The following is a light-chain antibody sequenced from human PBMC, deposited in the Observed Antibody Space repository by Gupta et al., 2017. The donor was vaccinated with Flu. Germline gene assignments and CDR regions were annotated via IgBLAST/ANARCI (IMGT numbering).Light chain of an antibody. J-gene: IGLJ3*02. CDR1: VGGYNY. CDR3: SSYTSSSTWV. CDR2: DVS. V-gene: IGLV2-14*04. Sequence: VGGYNYVSWYQQHPGKAPKLMIYDVSNRPSGVSNRFSGSKSGNTASLTISGHQAEDEADYYCSSYTSSSTWVFGGGTKLTVL.